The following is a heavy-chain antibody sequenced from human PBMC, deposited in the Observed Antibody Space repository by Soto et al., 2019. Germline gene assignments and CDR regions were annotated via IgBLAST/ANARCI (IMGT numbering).Heavy chain of an antibody. Sequence: PSETLSLTCTVSGVPIRSYFWSWIRQPPGKGLDWIGSTYYTADTKYSPSLESRATISADPSKKQFSLRLSPVTAADTALYYCAGPENRGVSFDYWGQGALVTVSS. CDR3: AGPENRGVSFDY. J-gene: IGHJ4*02. D-gene: IGHD3-10*01. V-gene: IGHV4-59*01. CDR1: GVPIRSYF. CDR2: TYYTADT.